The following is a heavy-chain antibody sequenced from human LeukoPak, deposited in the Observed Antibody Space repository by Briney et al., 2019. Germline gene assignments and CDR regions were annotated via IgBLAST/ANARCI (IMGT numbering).Heavy chain of an antibody. D-gene: IGHD6-6*01. CDR2: IYYSGST. Sequence: SETLSLTCTVSGGSISSGDYYWSWIRQPPGKGLEWIGYIYYSGSTYYNPSLKSRVTISVDTSKNQFSLKLSSVTAADTAVYYCARTIAARSWWFDPWGQGTLVTVSS. CDR3: ARTIAARSWWFDP. J-gene: IGHJ5*02. CDR1: GGSISSGDYY. V-gene: IGHV4-30-4*01.